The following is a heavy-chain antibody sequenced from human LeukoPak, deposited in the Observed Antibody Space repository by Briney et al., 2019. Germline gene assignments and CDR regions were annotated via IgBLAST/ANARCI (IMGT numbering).Heavy chain of an antibody. J-gene: IGHJ4*02. D-gene: IGHD3-16*01. CDR1: GGSISGNY. V-gene: IGHV4-59*01. CDR3: ARDRGSLGGFDY. Sequence: KPSETLSLTCTVSGGSISGNYWSWVRQPPGKGLEWIAYIYDSGITNYSPSLMSRVTISVDTPNNQFSLRLGSVTAADTAVYYCARDRGSLGGFDYWGQGTLVTVSS. CDR2: IYDSGIT.